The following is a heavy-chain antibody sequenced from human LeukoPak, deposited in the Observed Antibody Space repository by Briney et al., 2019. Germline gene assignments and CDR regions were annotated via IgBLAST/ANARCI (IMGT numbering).Heavy chain of an antibody. V-gene: IGHV1-2*02. CDR1: GYTFTDYY. CDR2: INPNSGGT. D-gene: IGHD3-22*01. CDR3: ARVRGYYDSSGPRDY. Sequence: ASVKVSYKASGYTFTDYYMHWVRQAPGQGLEWMGWINPNSGGTHYAQNFQGRVTMTRDTSISTGYMELRSLRSDDTAVYYCARVRGYYDSSGPRDYWGQGTLVTVSS. J-gene: IGHJ4*02.